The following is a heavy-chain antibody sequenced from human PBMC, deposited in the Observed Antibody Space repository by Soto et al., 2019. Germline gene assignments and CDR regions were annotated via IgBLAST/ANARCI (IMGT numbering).Heavy chain of an antibody. V-gene: IGHV4-39*01. D-gene: IGHD6-13*01. CDR1: GGSISSSSYY. Sequence: SETLSLTCTVSGGSISSSSYYWGWIRQPPGKGLEWIGSIYYSGSTYYNPSLKSRVTISVDTSKNQFSLKLSSVTAADTAVYYCARHGSSSWPSIHYYYMDVWGKGTTVTVSS. J-gene: IGHJ6*03. CDR3: ARHGSSSWPSIHYYYMDV. CDR2: IYYSGST.